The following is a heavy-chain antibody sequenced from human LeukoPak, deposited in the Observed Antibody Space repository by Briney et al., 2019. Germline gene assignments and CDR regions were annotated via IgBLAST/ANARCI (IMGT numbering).Heavy chain of an antibody. CDR3: AKDTTTVTSQGDY. CDR2: IRYDGSDK. D-gene: IGHD4-17*01. V-gene: IGHV3-30*02. Sequence: GTSLRLSCAASGFTFISYAIHWVRQAPGKGLEWVAFIRYDGSDKYYADSVKGRFTISRDNSNNTLYLQMNSLRAEDTAMYYCAKDTTTVTSQGDYWGQGTLVTVSS. CDR1: GFTFISYA. J-gene: IGHJ4*02.